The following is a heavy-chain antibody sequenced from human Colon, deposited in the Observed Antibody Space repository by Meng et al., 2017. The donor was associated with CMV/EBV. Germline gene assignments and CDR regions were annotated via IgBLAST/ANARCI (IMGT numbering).Heavy chain of an antibody. CDR1: GGSISGSF. CDR2: IDQSGNT. D-gene: IGHD5-24*01. V-gene: IGHV4-34*01. Sequence: GSLRLSCAVYGGSISGSFWSWIRLTPGKGLEWIGEIDQSGNTNYNPSLRGRGIMSVDTTKNQFSLKIKYVTAADTAIYYCAKAGVWLPDRWSQGTPVTVSS. CDR3: AKAGVWLPDR. J-gene: IGHJ5*02.